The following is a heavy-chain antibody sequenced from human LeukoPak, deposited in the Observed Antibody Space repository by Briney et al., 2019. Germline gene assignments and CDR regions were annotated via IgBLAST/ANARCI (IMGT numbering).Heavy chain of an antibody. CDR2: ISGSGHSI. CDR3: VLGSHPSYYYYMDV. CDR1: GFTFNTYG. J-gene: IGHJ6*03. V-gene: IGHV3-23*01. D-gene: IGHD3-3*02. Sequence: AGSLRLSCAGSGFTFNTYGVSRVRQAPGKGLEWVSAISGSGHSIYYADSVKGRFTISRDNSKNTLYLQMNSLRAEDTALYYCVLGSHPSYYYYMDVWGKGTTVTVSS.